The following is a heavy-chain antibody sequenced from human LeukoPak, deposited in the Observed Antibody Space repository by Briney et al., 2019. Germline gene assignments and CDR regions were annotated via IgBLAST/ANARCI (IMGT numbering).Heavy chain of an antibody. CDR2: IIPIFVTA. CDR3: ASQKDPMVRGTRSWFDP. J-gene: IGHJ5*02. Sequence: GASVKVSCKASGRTFSSYAISWVRQAPGQGLEWMGGIIPIFVTANYAQKFQGRVTITADKSTSTAYMELSSLRSEDTAVYYCASQKDPMVRGTRSWFDPWGQGTLVTVSS. V-gene: IGHV1-69*06. CDR1: GRTFSSYA. D-gene: IGHD3-10*01.